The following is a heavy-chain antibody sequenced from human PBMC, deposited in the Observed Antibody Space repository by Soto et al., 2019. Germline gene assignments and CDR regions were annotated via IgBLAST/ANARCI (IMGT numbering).Heavy chain of an antibody. V-gene: IGHV3-74*01. Sequence: EVQLVESGGGLVQPGGSLRLSCVASGFTFSNYWMYWGRQAPGEGLVLVSRINNDGRVSSYADSVKGRLTISSDNVKNTLYLHMDSLRAEDTAVYYCARGDCVGVTCYSLPGYFYDYMDVWGKGTPVTVFS. D-gene: IGHD2-15*01. CDR3: ARGDCVGVTCYSLPGYFYDYMDV. J-gene: IGHJ6*03. CDR2: INNDGRVS. CDR1: GFTFSNYW.